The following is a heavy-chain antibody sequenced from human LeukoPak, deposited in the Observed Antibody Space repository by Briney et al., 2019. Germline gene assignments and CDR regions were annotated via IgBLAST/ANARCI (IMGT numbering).Heavy chain of an antibody. J-gene: IGHJ6*03. CDR3: ARPPYYDFWSGYPPYYYYYMDV. CDR2: IYYSGST. CDR1: GGSISSSSYY. V-gene: IGHV4-39*01. D-gene: IGHD3-3*01. Sequence: SETLSLTCTVSGGSISSSSYYWGWIRQPPGKGLEWIGSIYYSGSTYYNPSLKSRVTISVDTSKNQFSLKLGSVTAADTAVYYCARPPYYDFWSGYPPYYYYYMDVWGKGTTVTVSS.